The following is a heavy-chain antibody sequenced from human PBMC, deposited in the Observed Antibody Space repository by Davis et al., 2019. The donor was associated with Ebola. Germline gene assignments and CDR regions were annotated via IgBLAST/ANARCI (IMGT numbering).Heavy chain of an antibody. J-gene: IGHJ6*04. CDR3: ARDRGYSYGYGCYYYGMDV. CDR2: INPSGGST. V-gene: IGHV1-46*01. D-gene: IGHD5-18*01. CDR1: GYTFTSYY. Sequence: AASVKVSCKASGYTFTSYYMHWVRQAPGQGLEWMGIINPSGGSTSYAQKFQGRVTMTRDTSTSTAYMELRSLRSDDTAVYYCARDRGYSYGYGCYYYGMDVWGKGTTVTVSS.